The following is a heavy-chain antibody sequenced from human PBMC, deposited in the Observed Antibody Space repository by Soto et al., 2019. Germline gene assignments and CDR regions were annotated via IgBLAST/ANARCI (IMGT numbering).Heavy chain of an antibody. CDR2: IHSDRSST. J-gene: IGHJ3*01. CDR1: GFTFSYYW. Sequence: GGSLRLSCAASGFTFSYYWMHWVRQAPGQGLVWVSRIHSDRSSTTYADSVKGRFTISIDNAKNTLYLQMNSLRAEDTAVYYCARGDRGAFDLWGQGTMVTDSS. D-gene: IGHD2-21*02. CDR3: ARGDRGAFDL. V-gene: IGHV3-74*01.